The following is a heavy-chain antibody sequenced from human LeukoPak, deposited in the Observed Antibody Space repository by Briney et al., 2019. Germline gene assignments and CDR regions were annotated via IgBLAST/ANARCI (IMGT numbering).Heavy chain of an antibody. D-gene: IGHD3-10*01. CDR1: GYNFNDYY. CDR3: ATDITALDY. J-gene: IGHJ4*02. CDR2: INPKNGGT. Sequence: ASVKVSCKASGYNFNDYYLHWVRQAPGRGLEWMGWINPKNGGTYYAEKFQGRVTMTRDTSITTVYMELSRLRSDDTAIYYCATDITALDYWGQGTLVTVSS. V-gene: IGHV1-2*02.